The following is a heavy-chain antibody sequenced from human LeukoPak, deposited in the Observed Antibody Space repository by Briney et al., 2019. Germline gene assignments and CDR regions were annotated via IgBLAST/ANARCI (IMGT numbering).Heavy chain of an antibody. V-gene: IGHV5-51*01. CDR2: IYPGDSDT. Sequence: HGESLKISCKGSGYIFTSYWIGWVRQMPGKGLEWMGIIYPGDSDTKYSPSFQGQVTISADKSTSTAYLQWSSLKASDTAMYYCARQGLIAAPDYWGQGTLVTVSS. J-gene: IGHJ4*02. CDR1: GYIFTSYW. CDR3: ARQGLIAAPDY. D-gene: IGHD6-6*01.